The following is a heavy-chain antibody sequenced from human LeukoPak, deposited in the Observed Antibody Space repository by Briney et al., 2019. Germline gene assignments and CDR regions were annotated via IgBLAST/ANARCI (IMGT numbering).Heavy chain of an antibody. CDR2: ISWNSGSI. Sequence: GGSLRLSCAASGFTFDDYAMHWVRQAPGKGLEWVSGISWNSGSIGYADSVKGRFTISRDNAKNSLYLQMNSPRAEDTALYYCAKTPGWELLYYFDYWGQGTLVTVSS. CDR1: GFTFDDYA. D-gene: IGHD1-26*01. J-gene: IGHJ4*02. CDR3: AKTPGWELLYYFDY. V-gene: IGHV3-9*01.